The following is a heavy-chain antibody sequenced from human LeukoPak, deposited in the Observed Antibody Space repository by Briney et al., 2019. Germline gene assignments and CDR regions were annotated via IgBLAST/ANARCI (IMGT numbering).Heavy chain of an antibody. V-gene: IGHV4-30-2*01. CDR2: IYHSGST. Sequence: PSETLSLTCAVSGGSISSGGYSWSWIRQPPGKGLEWIGYIYHSGSTYYNPSLKSRVTISVDRSKNQFSLKLSSVTAADTAVYYCARHKWHYGMNVWGQGTTVTVSS. CDR3: ARHKWHYGMNV. J-gene: IGHJ6*02. D-gene: IGHD5-12*01. CDR1: GGSISSGGYS.